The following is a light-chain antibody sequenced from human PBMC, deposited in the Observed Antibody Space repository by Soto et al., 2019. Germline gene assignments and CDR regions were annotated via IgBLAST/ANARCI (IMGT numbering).Light chain of an antibody. Sequence: SGMNPYTSTLSFSPGERATLSCRASQSVDSNYLAWYQQKPGQAPRLLIYSASNRAAGIPDRFSGRGSGTDFTLTVSRLQPEDFALYYCQQFGMSPTPFGPGTK. CDR2: SAS. CDR3: QQFGMSPTP. CDR1: QSVDSNY. V-gene: IGKV3-20*01. J-gene: IGKJ1*01.